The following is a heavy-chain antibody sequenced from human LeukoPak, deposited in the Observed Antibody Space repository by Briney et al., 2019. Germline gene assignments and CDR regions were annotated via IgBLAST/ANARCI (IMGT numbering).Heavy chain of an antibody. CDR2: ISSSSTYI. D-gene: IGHD5-12*01. CDR1: GFTFRNYA. CDR3: ARGMLNSGRDLDC. J-gene: IGHJ4*02. Sequence: GGSLRLPCAASGFTFRNYAMNWVRQAPGKGLEWVSFISSSSTYIYYADSVKGRFTISRDNAKNSLYLQMNSLRAEDTAVYYCARGMLNSGRDLDCWGQGTLVTVSS. V-gene: IGHV3-21*04.